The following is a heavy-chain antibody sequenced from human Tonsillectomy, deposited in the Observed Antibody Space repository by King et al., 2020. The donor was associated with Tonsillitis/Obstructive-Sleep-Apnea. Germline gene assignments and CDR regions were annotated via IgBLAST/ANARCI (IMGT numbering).Heavy chain of an antibody. CDR1: GYSFTSYW. V-gene: IGHV5-10-1*01. Sequence: EGQLVQSGAEVKKPGESLRISCKGSGYSFTSYWISWVRQIPGKGLEWMGRIDPIDSYTNYSPSFQGHVSISADKSISTAYLQWSSLKASDTAMYYCARMTEVQGVITDNWFDPWGQGTLVTVSS. J-gene: IGHJ5*02. CDR2: IDPIDSYT. D-gene: IGHD3-10*01. CDR3: ARMTEVQGVITDNWFDP.